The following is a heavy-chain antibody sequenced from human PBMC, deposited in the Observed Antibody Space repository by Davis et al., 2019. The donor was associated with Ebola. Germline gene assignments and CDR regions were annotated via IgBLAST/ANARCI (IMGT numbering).Heavy chain of an antibody. CDR1: GFTFSSYE. Sequence: PGGSLRLSCAASGFTFSSYEMNWVRQAPGKGLEWVSYIDSGGSGIYYADSVKGRFTISRDNAKNSLHLQMDSLRAEDTVVYYCAREAAHCGGDCHDYWGQGTLVTVSS. J-gene: IGHJ4*02. V-gene: IGHV3-48*03. CDR3: AREAAHCGGDCHDY. CDR2: IDSGGSGI. D-gene: IGHD2-21*01.